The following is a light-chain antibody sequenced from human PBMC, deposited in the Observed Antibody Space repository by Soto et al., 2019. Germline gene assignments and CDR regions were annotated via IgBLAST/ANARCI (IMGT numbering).Light chain of an antibody. J-gene: IGLJ1*01. CDR1: SSDVGGYNY. Sequence: SVLTQPPSASGSPGQSVTISCTGTSSDVGGYNYVSWFQQHPGKAPKLIIHEVNQRPSGVPDRFSGSKSGHTASLTVSGLQAEDEGTYYGSSYGGYNNVVFGTGTKVTVL. V-gene: IGLV2-8*01. CDR2: EVN. CDR3: SSYGGYNNVV.